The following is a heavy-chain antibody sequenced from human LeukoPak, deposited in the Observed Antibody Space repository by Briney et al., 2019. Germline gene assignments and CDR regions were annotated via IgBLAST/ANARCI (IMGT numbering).Heavy chain of an antibody. Sequence: GGSLRLSCAASGFIFSSYEMNWVRQAPGKGLEWVSYISSSGSTIYYADSVKGRFTISRGNAKKSLYLQMNSLRAEDTAVYYCARVPIYGMAADGSDYWGQGTLVTVSS. CDR3: ARVPIYGMAADGSDY. D-gene: IGHD6-13*01. CDR2: ISSSGSTI. V-gene: IGHV3-48*03. J-gene: IGHJ4*02. CDR1: GFIFSSYE.